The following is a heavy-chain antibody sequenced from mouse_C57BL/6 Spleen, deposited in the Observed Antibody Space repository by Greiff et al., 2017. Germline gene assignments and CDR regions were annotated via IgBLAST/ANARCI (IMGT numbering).Heavy chain of an antibody. J-gene: IGHJ4*01. V-gene: IGHV2-2*01. Sequence: QVQLQQSGPGLVQPSQSLSITCTVSGFSLTSYGVHWVRQSPGKGLEWLGVIWSGGSTDSNAAFISRLSISKDNSKSQVFFKMNSLQADDTAIYYCARNTPLYYGNYGYAMDYWGQGTSGTGSS. D-gene: IGHD2-1*01. CDR2: IWSGGST. CDR1: GFSLTSYG. CDR3: ARNTPLYYGNYGYAMDY.